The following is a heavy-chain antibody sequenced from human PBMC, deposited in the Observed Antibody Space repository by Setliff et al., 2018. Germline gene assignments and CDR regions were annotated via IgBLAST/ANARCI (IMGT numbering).Heavy chain of an antibody. CDR2: IIPNFGTT. Sequence: ASVKVSCKASGGTFRSYGISWVRQAPGQGLEWMGGIIPNFGTTSYAQKFQGRVTITTDESTTTAYMELSSLRSEDTAVYYCATGPDIGEFGGNYFNYWGQGTLVTVSS. CDR1: GGTFRSYG. J-gene: IGHJ4*02. D-gene: IGHD2-15*01. V-gene: IGHV1-69*05. CDR3: ATGPDIGEFGGNYFNY.